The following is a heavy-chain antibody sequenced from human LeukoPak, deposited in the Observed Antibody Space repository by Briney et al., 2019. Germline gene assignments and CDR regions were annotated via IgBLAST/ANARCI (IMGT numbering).Heavy chain of an antibody. V-gene: IGHV4-59*08. Sequence: SETLSLTCTVSGDSISPYYWSWIRQPPGKGLEWIGSISYRGSTDYNPSLKSRVTISVDTSKNQFSLKLSSVTAADTAMYYCARHRAGTTYDFWGQGTLVTVSS. CDR1: GDSISPYY. CDR3: ARHRAGTTYDF. CDR2: ISYRGST. D-gene: IGHD1-7*01. J-gene: IGHJ4*02.